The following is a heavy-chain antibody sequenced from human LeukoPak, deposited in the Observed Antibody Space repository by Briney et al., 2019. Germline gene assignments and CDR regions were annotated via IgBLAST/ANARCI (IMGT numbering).Heavy chain of an antibody. CDR2: IKQDGSEK. J-gene: IGHJ6*02. V-gene: IGHV3-7*01. CDR3: ARDRSSGSLNYYYYGMDV. Sequence: GGSLRLSCAASGFTFSSYWMSRVRQAPGKGLEWVANIKQDGSEKYYVDSVKGRFTISRDNAKNSLYLQMNSLRAEDTAVYYCARDRSSGSLNYYYYGMDVWGQGTTVTVSS. CDR1: GFTFSSYW. D-gene: IGHD1-26*01.